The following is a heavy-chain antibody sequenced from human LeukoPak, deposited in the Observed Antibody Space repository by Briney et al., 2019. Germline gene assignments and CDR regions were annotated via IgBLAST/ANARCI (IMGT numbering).Heavy chain of an antibody. CDR3: ASQCSGEGYLNWFVP. Sequence: SHTLSLICTVSGDSNTNGDYYWSWIRQSPGKGLGWIGHVYHSGSPYYNPSLESRVTLSMDPSKNQFSLKLTSVTAADTAGYYCASQCSGEGYLNWFVPWGGGALVTVSS. J-gene: IGHJ5*02. CDR2: VYHSGSP. CDR1: GDSNTNGDYY. V-gene: IGHV4-30-4*01. D-gene: IGHD3-10*02.